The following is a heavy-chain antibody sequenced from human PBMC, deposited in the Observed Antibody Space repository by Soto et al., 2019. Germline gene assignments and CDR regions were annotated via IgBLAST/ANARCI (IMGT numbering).Heavy chain of an antibody. V-gene: IGHV4-30-4*01. CDR3: ARGDFLAALHGMDV. CDR2: IYYSGST. J-gene: IGHJ6*02. CDR1: GCSISSGDYY. D-gene: IGHD6-6*01. Sequence: QVQLQESGPGLVKPSQTLSLPCTVSGCSISSGDYYWSWIRQPPGKVLEWIGYIYYSGSTYYNPSLKCRVTIPLDTSKHHFSLLLSSVTAAATAVYYCARGDFLAALHGMDVWGQGTTVSVSS.